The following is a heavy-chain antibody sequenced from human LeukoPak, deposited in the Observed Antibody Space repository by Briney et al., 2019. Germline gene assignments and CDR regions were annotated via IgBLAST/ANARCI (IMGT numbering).Heavy chain of an antibody. V-gene: IGHV3-30*04. CDR1: GFTFSSYA. J-gene: IGHJ4*02. D-gene: IGHD6-19*01. Sequence: PGRSQRLSCAASGFTFSSYAMHWVRQAPGKGLEWVAVISYDGSNKYYADSVKGRFTISRDNSKNTLYLQMNSLRAEDTAVYYCARGPGGYSSGWVRYFDYWGQGTLVTVSS. CDR3: ARGPGGYSSGWVRYFDY. CDR2: ISYDGSNK.